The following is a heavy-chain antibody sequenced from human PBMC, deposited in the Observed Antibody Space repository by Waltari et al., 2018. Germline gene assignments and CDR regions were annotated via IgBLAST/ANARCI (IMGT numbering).Heavy chain of an antibody. CDR3: ARDSSSWYSIDY. D-gene: IGHD6-13*01. CDR2: IYTSGST. J-gene: IGHJ4*02. CDR1: GGSISRGSYY. V-gene: IGHV4-61*02. Sequence: QVQLQESGPGLVKPSQTLSLTCTVSGGSISRGSYYWRWIRQPAGKGLEWIGRIYTSGSTNYNPSLKSRVTISVDTSKNQFSLKLSSVTAADTAVYYCARDSSSWYSIDYWGQGTLVTVSS.